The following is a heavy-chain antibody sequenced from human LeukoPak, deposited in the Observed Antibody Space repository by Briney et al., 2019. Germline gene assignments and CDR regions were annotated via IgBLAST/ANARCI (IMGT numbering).Heavy chain of an antibody. Sequence: PGRSLRLSCAASGFTFSSYAMHWVRQAPGKGLEWVAVISYDGSNKYYADSVKGRFTISRDNSKNTLYLQMNSLRAEDTAVYYCARVVRGHLYNWNYGAFDIWGQGTMVTVSS. D-gene: IGHD1-7*01. CDR1: GFTFSSYA. CDR2: ISYDGSNK. J-gene: IGHJ3*02. CDR3: ARVVRGHLYNWNYGAFDI. V-gene: IGHV3-30-3*01.